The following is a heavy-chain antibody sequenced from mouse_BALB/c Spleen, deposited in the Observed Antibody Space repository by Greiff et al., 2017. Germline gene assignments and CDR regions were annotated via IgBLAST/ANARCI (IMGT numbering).Heavy chain of an antibody. CDR2: IYPSDSYT. CDR3: TRGGNYGYFDV. J-gene: IGHJ1*01. D-gene: IGHD2-1*01. V-gene: IGHV1-69*02. CDR1: GYTFTSYW. Sequence: QVQLQQSGAELVRPGASVKLSCKASGYTFTSYWINWVKQRPGQGLEWIGNIYPSDSYTNYNQKFKDKATLTVDKSSSTAYMQLSSPTSEDSAVYYCTRGGNYGYFDVWGAGTTVTVSS.